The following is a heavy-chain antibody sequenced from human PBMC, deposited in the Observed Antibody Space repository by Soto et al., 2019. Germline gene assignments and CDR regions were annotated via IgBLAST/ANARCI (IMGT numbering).Heavy chain of an antibody. CDR3: ARDKAGRRFGELLGGMDV. V-gene: IGHV1-69*13. CDR2: IIPIFGTA. CDR1: GGTFSSNA. J-gene: IGHJ6*02. D-gene: IGHD3-10*01. Sequence: SVKVSCKASGGTFSSNAISWVRQAPGQGLEWMGGIIPIFGTANYAQKFQGRVTITADESTSTAYMELSSLRSEDTAVYYCARDKAGRRFGELLGGMDVWGQGTTVTVSS.